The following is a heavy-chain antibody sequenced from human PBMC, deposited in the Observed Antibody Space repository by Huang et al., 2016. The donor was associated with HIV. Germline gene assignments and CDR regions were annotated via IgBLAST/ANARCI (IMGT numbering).Heavy chain of an antibody. D-gene: IGHD3-16*01. CDR1: GGAFNNFG. J-gene: IGHJ3*01. Sequence: QVQLVQSGAEVRKPGSSVKVSCRASGGAFNNFGITWVRQATEQGLEWMGGRIPRFGKRNDAQRFNDRVTITADETTGVVHLEVTSLRSDDTAVYFCAKRGGAWGSPYAFDLWGPGTMVTVSS. V-gene: IGHV1-69*13. CDR2: RIPRFGKR. CDR3: AKRGGAWGSPYAFDL.